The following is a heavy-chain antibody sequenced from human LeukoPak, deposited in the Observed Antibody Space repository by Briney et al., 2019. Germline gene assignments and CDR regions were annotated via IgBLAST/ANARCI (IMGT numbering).Heavy chain of an antibody. V-gene: IGHV4-31*03. CDR1: GGSISSGGHY. Sequence: PSQTLSLTCTVSGGSISSGGHYWSWIRQHPGKGLEWIGNIYYSGNTYYNPSLKSRVTISVDTSKNQFSLKLSSVTAADTAVYYCARADYLDSSGYFGKFEYWGQETLVTVSS. D-gene: IGHD3-22*01. J-gene: IGHJ4*02. CDR3: ARADYLDSSGYFGKFEY. CDR2: IYYSGNT.